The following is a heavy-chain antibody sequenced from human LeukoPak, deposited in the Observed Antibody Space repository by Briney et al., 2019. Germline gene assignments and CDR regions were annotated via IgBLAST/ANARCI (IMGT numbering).Heavy chain of an antibody. CDR1: GFTFDDYA. J-gene: IGHJ6*02. CDR3: AKDLGLIAAAGTSGYYGMDV. D-gene: IGHD6-13*01. V-gene: IGHV3-9*01. CDR2: ISWNSGSI. Sequence: GGSLRLSCAASGFTFDDYAMHWVRHAPGKGLEWVSGISWNSGSIGYADSVKGRFTISRDNAKNSLYLQMNSLRAEDTALYYCAKDLGLIAAAGTSGYYGMDVWGQGTTVTVSS.